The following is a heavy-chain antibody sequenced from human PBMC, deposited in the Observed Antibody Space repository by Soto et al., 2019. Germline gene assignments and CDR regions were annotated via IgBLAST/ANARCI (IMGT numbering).Heavy chain of an antibody. CDR2: ISWNSGSI. CDR3: AKDGVSYNWNYASYFDY. CDR1: GFTFDDYA. V-gene: IGHV3-9*01. D-gene: IGHD1-7*01. Sequence: EVQLVESGGGLVRPGRSLRLSGAASGFTFDDYAMHWVRQAPGKGLEWVSGISWNSGSIGYADSVKGRFTISRDNAKNSLYLQMNSLRAEDTALYYCAKDGVSYNWNYASYFDYWGQGTLVTVSS. J-gene: IGHJ4*02.